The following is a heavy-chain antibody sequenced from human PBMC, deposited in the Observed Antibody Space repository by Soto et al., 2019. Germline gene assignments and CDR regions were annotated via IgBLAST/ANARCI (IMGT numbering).Heavy chain of an antibody. V-gene: IGHV1-46*01. CDR2: INPSGGST. CDR3: ARTVPIFGVVITDYYGTDV. D-gene: IGHD3-3*01. CDR1: GYTFTSYY. Sequence: ASVKVSCKASGYTFTSYYMHWVRQAPGQGLEWMGIINPSGGSTSYAQKFQGRVTMTRDTSTSTVYMELSSLRSEDTAVYYCARTVPIFGVVITDYYGTDVWGQGTTVTVSS. J-gene: IGHJ6*02.